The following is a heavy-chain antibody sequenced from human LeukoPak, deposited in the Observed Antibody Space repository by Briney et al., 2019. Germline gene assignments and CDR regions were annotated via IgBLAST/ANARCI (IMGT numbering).Heavy chain of an antibody. CDR1: GYTFTDYY. CDR2: VDPEGGET. V-gene: IGHV1-69-2*01. D-gene: IGHD2-15*01. CDR3: ATIAGYCSGGSCPAIDY. Sequence: ATVKISCKASGYTFTDYYMHWVQQAPGKGLEWMGCVDPEGGETIYAEKFQGRVTITADTSTDTAYMMLSSLRSEDTAVYYCATIAGYCSGGSCPAIDYWGQGTLVTVSS. J-gene: IGHJ4*02.